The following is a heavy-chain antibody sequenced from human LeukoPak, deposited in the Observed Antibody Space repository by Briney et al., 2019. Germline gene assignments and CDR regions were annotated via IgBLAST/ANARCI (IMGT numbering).Heavy chain of an antibody. J-gene: IGHJ4*02. CDR1: GFTFSNSY. CDR2: IYPSGNI. Sequence: GGSLRLSCAASGFTFSNSYMSWVRQAPGKGLEWVSLIYPSGNIYYADSVKGRFTISRDNSKNTVYLQMNSLRAEDTAVYYCAKLRSGGPAAGNYWGQGTLVTVSS. CDR3: AKLRSGGPAAGNY. D-gene: IGHD6-13*01. V-gene: IGHV3-53*01.